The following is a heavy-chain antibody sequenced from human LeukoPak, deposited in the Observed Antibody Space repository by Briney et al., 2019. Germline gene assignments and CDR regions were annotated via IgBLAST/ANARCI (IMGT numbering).Heavy chain of an antibody. J-gene: IGHJ4*02. D-gene: IGHD4/OR15-4a*01. CDR2: TYSDGDT. Sequence: GGSLRLSCAVSRFSVSSTYMTWVRQAPGKGLEWVSITYSDGDTYYAESVRGRFTVSRGYSKNTLYLQMNSLRAEDTAVYYCARRAGAYSHPYDYWGQGTLVTVSS. V-gene: IGHV3-53*01. CDR3: ARRAGAYSHPYDY. CDR1: RFSVSSTY.